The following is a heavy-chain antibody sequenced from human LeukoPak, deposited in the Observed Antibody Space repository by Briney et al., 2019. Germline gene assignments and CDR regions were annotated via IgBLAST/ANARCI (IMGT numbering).Heavy chain of an antibody. CDR3: ARANALYCSSTSCLFDY. CDR1: GYTFTDYY. Sequence: ASVKVSCKASGYTFTDYYIHWVRQAPGQGLEWMAWINPNSGGTYFAQNFHDRITLTRDTSISTAYMELSRLRSDDTAIYYCARANALYCSSTSCLFDYWGQGTLVTVSS. V-gene: IGHV1-2*02. CDR2: INPNSGGT. J-gene: IGHJ4*02. D-gene: IGHD2-2*01.